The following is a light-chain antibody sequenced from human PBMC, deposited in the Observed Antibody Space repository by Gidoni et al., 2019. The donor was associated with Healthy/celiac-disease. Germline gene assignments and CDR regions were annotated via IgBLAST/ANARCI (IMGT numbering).Light chain of an antibody. CDR1: QSVSSN. V-gene: IGKV3-15*01. CDR2: GAS. Sequence: IVMTHSPATLSVSPGERATLSCRASQSVSSNLAWYQQKPGQAPRLLIYGASTRATGIPARFSGSGSGTEFTLTISSRQSEDFAVYYWQKYNNWPPWTFGQGTKVEIK. J-gene: IGKJ1*01. CDR3: QKYNNWPPWT.